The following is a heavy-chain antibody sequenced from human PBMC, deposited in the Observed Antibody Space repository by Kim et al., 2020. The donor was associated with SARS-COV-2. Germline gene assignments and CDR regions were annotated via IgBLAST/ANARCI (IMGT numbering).Heavy chain of an antibody. D-gene: IGHD3-3*01. V-gene: IGHV3-21*01. CDR2: ISSSSSYI. CDR1: GFTFSSYS. CDR3: ARGGSWFGVVIPPEH. J-gene: IGHJ4*02. Sequence: GGSLRLSCAASGFTFSSYSMNWVRQAPGKGLEWVSSISSSSSYIYYADSVKGRFTISRDNAKNSLYLQMNSLRAEDTAVYYCARGGSWFGVVIPPEHWGQGTLVTVSS.